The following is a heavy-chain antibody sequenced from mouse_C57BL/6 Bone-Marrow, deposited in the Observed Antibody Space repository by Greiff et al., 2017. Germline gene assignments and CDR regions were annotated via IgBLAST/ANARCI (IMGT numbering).Heavy chain of an antibody. CDR3: TPIYDDAMDY. Sequence: VQLQQSGAELVRPGASVKLSCTASGFNIKDDYMHWVKQRPEQGLEWIGWIDPENGDTEYASQFQGKATITADTSSNTAYLQLSSLTSEDTAVYYCTPIYDDAMDYWDQGTSVTVSS. CDR1: GFNIKDDY. D-gene: IGHD2-1*01. V-gene: IGHV14-4*01. CDR2: IDPENGDT. J-gene: IGHJ4*01.